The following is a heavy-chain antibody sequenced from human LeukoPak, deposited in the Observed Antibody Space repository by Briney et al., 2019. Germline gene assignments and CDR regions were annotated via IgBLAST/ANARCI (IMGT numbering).Heavy chain of an antibody. CDR3: AKDTSIGRYCTNGVCSPFDY. CDR1: GFIFSSYA. Sequence: PGGSLRLSCAGSGFIFSSYAMSWVRQAPGKGLEWVSAISDTGATTYDADSVKGRFTISRDNSRSTLYLQMNSLRAEDTALYYCAKDTSIGRYCTNGVCSPFDYWGQGTLVTVSS. V-gene: IGHV3-23*01. CDR2: ISDTGATT. J-gene: IGHJ4*02. D-gene: IGHD2-8*01.